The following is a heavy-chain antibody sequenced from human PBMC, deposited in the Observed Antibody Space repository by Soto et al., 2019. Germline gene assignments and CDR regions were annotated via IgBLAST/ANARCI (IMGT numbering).Heavy chain of an antibody. J-gene: IGHJ5*02. CDR1: GGTFRSYA. CDR2: IIPIFGTA. Sequence: ASVKVSCEASGGTFRSYAISWVRQAPGQGLEWMGGIIPIFGTANYAQKFQGRVTITADESTSTAYMELSSLRSEDTAVYYCAREGYSSSSGPRGNWFDPWGQGTLVTVSS. D-gene: IGHD6-6*01. V-gene: IGHV1-69*13. CDR3: AREGYSSSSGPRGNWFDP.